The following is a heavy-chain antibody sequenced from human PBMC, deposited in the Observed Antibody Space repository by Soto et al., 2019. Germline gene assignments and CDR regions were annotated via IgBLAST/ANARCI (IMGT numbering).Heavy chain of an antibody. V-gene: IGHV1-18*01. J-gene: IGHJ4*02. CDR3: ASGGPDCSGGSCYSNY. Sequence: ASVKVSCKASGYTFIEYGISWVRQAQGQGLEWMGWVSPYNDKRKYAQKFQGRVSMMTDTSTSTAYMELSSLRSEDTAVYYCASGGPDCSGGSCYSNYWGQGTLVTVSS. D-gene: IGHD2-15*01. CDR1: GYTFIEYG. CDR2: VSPYNDKR.